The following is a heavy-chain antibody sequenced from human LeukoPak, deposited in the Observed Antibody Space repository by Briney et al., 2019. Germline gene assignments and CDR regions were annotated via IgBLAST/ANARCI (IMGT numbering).Heavy chain of an antibody. CDR1: GYPFTSYW. CDR2: IYPSDSDT. J-gene: IGHJ5*02. CDR3: ARQGSRWFDP. Sequence: GESLKISFKGSGYPFTSYWIGWVRQMPGKGLEWMGIIYPSDSDTSYSPSFQGQVTISADKSISTAYLQWSSLKASDTAMYYCARQGSRWFDPWGQGTLVTVSS. D-gene: IGHD2-15*01. V-gene: IGHV5-51*01.